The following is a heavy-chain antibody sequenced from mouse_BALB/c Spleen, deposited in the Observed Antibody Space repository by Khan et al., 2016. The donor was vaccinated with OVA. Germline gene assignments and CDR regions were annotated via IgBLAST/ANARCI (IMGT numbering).Heavy chain of an antibody. CDR2: TNPTNGRT. CDR1: GYTFTSYW. CDR3: ARIKKIVATYFNY. D-gene: IGHD1-1*01. Sequence: QVQLQQPGAELVKAGASVKMSCKASGYTFTSYWMHWVKQRLGQGLEWFAETNPTNGRTYYTEKFKSKATLTVDKSSSTAYLILSGPTFEDSAVYYCARIKKIVATYFNYWGQGTTRTVSS. J-gene: IGHJ2*01. V-gene: IGHV1S81*02.